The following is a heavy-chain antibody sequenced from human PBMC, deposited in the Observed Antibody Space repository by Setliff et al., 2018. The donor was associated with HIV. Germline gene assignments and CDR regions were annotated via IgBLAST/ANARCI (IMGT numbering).Heavy chain of an antibody. Sequence: SETLSLTCSVSADSVTSYSWEWIRQPPGRRLEWIGSVSTTDGATYNPSLQSRVSMSVDPSKKQVSLHLTSVTAADTGVYFCTLTHVGAQTHVGIPMIDNFWGQGTLVTVSS. CDR3: TLTHVGAQTHVGIPMIDNF. J-gene: IGHJ4*02. D-gene: IGHD3-16*02. CDR2: VSTTDGA. V-gene: IGHV4-4*08. CDR1: ADSVTSYS.